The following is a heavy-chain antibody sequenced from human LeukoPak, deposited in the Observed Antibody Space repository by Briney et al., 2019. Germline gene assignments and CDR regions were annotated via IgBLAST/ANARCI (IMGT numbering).Heavy chain of an antibody. Sequence: SQTLSLTCTVSGGSISSGGYYWSWIRQHPGKGLEWIGYIYYSGSTYYNPSLKSRVTISVDTSKNQFSLKLSSVTAADTAVYYCTMGRSPGWFDPWGQGTLVTVSS. J-gene: IGHJ5*02. CDR2: IYYSGST. D-gene: IGHD1-26*01. CDR1: GGSISSGGYY. V-gene: IGHV4-31*03. CDR3: TMGRSPGWFDP.